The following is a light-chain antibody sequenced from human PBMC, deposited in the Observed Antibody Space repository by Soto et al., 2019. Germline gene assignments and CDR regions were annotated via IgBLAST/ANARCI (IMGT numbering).Light chain of an antibody. V-gene: IGKV3-15*01. Sequence: EIVMTQSPATLSVSPGERATLSSRASQSVSSNLAWYQQKPGQAPRLLIYGASTRATGIPARFSGSGSGTEFTLTISSLQSEDFAVYYCQQYNNWPPSITFGQGTRLEIK. CDR2: GAS. CDR1: QSVSSN. J-gene: IGKJ5*01. CDR3: QQYNNWPPSIT.